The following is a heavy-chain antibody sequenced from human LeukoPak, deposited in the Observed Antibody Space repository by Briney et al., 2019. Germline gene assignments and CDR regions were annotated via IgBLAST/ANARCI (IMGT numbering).Heavy chain of an antibody. V-gene: IGHV3-49*04. CDR3: TRDGGRYCSSTSCYLDDYYYGMDV. CDR1: GFTFGDYA. J-gene: IGHJ6*02. Sequence: GGSLRLSCTASGFTFGDYAMHWVRQAPGKGLEWVGFIRSKPYGGTTVNAASVKGRFTISRDDSNSIAYLQMNSLKTEDTAVYYCTRDGGRYCSSTSCYLDDYYYGMDVWGQGTTVTVSS. D-gene: IGHD2-2*01. CDR2: IRSKPYGGTT.